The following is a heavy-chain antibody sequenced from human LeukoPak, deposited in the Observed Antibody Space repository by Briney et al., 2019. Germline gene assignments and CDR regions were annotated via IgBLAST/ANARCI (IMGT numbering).Heavy chain of an antibody. CDR3: ARVNSRNLYRYYLDV. CDR2: IYYSGST. V-gene: IGHV4-59*01. Sequence: SETLSLTSSVSVGSISSCNRSWSRQPPGKGLEWIGYIYYSGSTNYNPSLKSRVTISVDTSKNQFSLKLRSVNAADTSVYYCARVNSRNLYRYYLDVWGKGTTVTVSS. D-gene: IGHD6-13*01. J-gene: IGHJ6*03. CDR1: VGSISSCN.